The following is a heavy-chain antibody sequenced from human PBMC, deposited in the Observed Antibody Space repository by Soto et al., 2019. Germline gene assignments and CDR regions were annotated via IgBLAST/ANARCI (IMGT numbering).Heavy chain of an antibody. CDR1: GFTLNTYA. Sequence: GWSLILSCVASGFTLNTYAMTWVRQAPGEGLEWVPTVSVSGGSTYYTDSVKGRFTISRDNSKNTVYLQMNNLSAEDTAVYYCAKNWGTGRDFGTNHHFDYSGQGTKVTVSS. V-gene: IGHV3-23*01. CDR3: AKNWGTGRDFGTNHHFDY. J-gene: IGHJ4*02. D-gene: IGHD7-27*01. CDR2: VSVSGGST.